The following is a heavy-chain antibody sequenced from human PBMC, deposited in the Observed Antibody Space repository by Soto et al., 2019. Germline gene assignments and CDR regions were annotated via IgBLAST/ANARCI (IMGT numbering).Heavy chain of an antibody. CDR1: GFTFSSYA. D-gene: IGHD3-22*01. Sequence: QVQLVESGGGVVQPGRSLRLSCAASGFTFSSYAMHWVRQAPGKGLEWVAVISYDGSNKYYADSVKGRFTISRDNSKNTLYLQMNSLRAEDTAVYYCARDYYDSSGYRIADYWGQGTLVTVSS. CDR3: ARDYYDSSGYRIADY. CDR2: ISYDGSNK. J-gene: IGHJ4*02. V-gene: IGHV3-30-3*01.